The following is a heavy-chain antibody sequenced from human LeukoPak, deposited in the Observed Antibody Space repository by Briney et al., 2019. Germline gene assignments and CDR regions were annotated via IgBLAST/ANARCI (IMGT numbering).Heavy chain of an antibody. CDR3: ARKGHYDFWSGYWGDYFDY. Sequence: ASVKVSCKASGYTFTSYDINWVRQATGQGLEWVGWMNPNSGNTGYAQKFQGRVTMTRNTSISTAYMELSSLRSEDTAVYYCARKGHYDFWSGYWGDYFDYWGQGTLVTVSS. J-gene: IGHJ4*02. V-gene: IGHV1-8*01. CDR1: GYTFTSYD. D-gene: IGHD3-3*01. CDR2: MNPNSGNT.